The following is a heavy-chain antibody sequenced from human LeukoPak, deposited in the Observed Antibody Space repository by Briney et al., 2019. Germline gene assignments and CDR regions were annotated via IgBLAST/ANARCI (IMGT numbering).Heavy chain of an antibody. D-gene: IGHD3-22*01. Sequence: ASVKVSCKASGYTFTSYYMHWVRQAPGQGLEWMGIINPSGGSTSDAQKFQGRVTMTRDTSISTAYMEKSRLRSDDTAVYYCARPMVVEDAFDIWGQGTMVTVSS. V-gene: IGHV1-46*01. CDR1: GYTFTSYY. CDR2: INPSGGST. J-gene: IGHJ3*02. CDR3: ARPMVVEDAFDI.